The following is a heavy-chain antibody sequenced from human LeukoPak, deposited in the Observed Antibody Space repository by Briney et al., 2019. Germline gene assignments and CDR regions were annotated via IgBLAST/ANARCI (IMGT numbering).Heavy chain of an antibody. Sequence: ASVKVSCKASGYTFTGYYMHWVRQAPGQGLEWMGWINPNSGGTNYAQKFQGRVTMTRDTSISTAYMELSRLRSDDTAVYYCARARRYSSGELVSAFDIWGQGTMVTVSS. CDR3: ARARRYSSGELVSAFDI. CDR2: INPNSGGT. J-gene: IGHJ3*02. D-gene: IGHD6-19*01. CDR1: GYTFTGYY. V-gene: IGHV1-2*02.